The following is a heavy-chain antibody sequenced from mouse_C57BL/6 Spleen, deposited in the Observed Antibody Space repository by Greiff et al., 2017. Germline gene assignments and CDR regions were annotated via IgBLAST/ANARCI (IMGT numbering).Heavy chain of an antibody. Sequence: EVQLVESEGGLVQPGSSMKLSCTASGFTFSDYYMAWVRQVPEKGLEWVANINYDGSSTYYLDSLKSRFIISRDNAKNILYLQMSSLKSEDTATYYCARYYDYDGGMDYWGQGTSVTVSS. CDR2: INYDGSST. V-gene: IGHV5-16*01. D-gene: IGHD2-4*01. CDR1: GFTFSDYY. J-gene: IGHJ4*01. CDR3: ARYYDYDGGMDY.